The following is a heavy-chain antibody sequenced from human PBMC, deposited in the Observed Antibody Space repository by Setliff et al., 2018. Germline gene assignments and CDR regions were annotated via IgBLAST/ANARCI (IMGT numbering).Heavy chain of an antibody. Sequence: GSLRLSCAASAFTFRSYPMHWVRQAPGKGLEWVAVISSDGSVKYYAAHVKGRFTISRDDSKNMLYLQMNSLNTEDTAVYYCTTDVPHTMGGALYIWGQGTVVTVSS. V-gene: IGHV3-30*07. D-gene: IGHD3-10*01. CDR3: TTDVPHTMGGALYI. J-gene: IGHJ3*02. CDR1: AFTFRSYP. CDR2: ISSDGSVK.